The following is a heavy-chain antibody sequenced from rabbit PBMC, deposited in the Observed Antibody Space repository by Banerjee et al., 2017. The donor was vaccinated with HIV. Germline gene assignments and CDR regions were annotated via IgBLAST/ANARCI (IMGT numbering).Heavy chain of an antibody. V-gene: IGHV1S45*01. D-gene: IGHD2-1*01. CDR2: INTGDGST. CDR3: ARGWITMTMNL. J-gene: IGHJ4*01. CDR1: GFDFSSYYM. Sequence: QEQLEESGGGLVQPGGSLKLSCKASGFDFSSYYMSWVRQAPGKGLEWIGCINTGDGSTYYASWAKGRFTISKTSSTTVTLQMTSLTAADTATYFCARGWITMTMNLWGPGTLVTVS.